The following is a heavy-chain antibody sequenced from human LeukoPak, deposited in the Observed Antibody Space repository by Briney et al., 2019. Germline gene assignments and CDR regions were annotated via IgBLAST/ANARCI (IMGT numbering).Heavy chain of an antibody. CDR2: IYYSVST. V-gene: IGHV4-39*07. D-gene: IGHD4-17*01. Sequence: SETLSLTCTVSGGSISSSSYYWGWIRQPPGKGLEWIGSIYYSVSTYYNPSLKSRVTISVDTSKNQFSLKLSSVTAADTAVYYCARVPAVTFFDYWGQGTLVTVSS. J-gene: IGHJ4*02. CDR3: ARVPAVTFFDY. CDR1: GGSISSSSYY.